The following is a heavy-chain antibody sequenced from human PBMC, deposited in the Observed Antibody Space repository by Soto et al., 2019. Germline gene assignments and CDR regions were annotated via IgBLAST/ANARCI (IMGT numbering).Heavy chain of an antibody. V-gene: IGHV3-15*07. Sequence: GGSLRLSCAASGFTFSNAWMNWVRQAPGKGLEWVGRIKSKTDGGTTDYAAPVKGRFTISRDDSKNTLYLQMKSLKTEDTAVYYCTTLLRYCSSTSCYANFDYWGQGTLVTVSS. CDR1: GFTFSNAW. D-gene: IGHD2-2*01. CDR3: TTLLRYCSSTSCYANFDY. CDR2: IKSKTDGGTT. J-gene: IGHJ4*02.